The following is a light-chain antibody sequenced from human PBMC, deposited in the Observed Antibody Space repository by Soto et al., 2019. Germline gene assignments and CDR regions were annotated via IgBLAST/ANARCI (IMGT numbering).Light chain of an antibody. CDR2: EDN. J-gene: IGLJ1*01. CDR3: SSYAGSSNV. Sequence: NFMLTQPHSVSESPGKTVIISCTRSSGGIASNSVQWYQQRPGSAPSTVIYEDNQRPSGVPDRFSGSKSGNTASLTVSGLQAEDEADYYCSSYAGSSNVFGTGTKLTVL. V-gene: IGLV6-57*04. CDR1: SGGIASNS.